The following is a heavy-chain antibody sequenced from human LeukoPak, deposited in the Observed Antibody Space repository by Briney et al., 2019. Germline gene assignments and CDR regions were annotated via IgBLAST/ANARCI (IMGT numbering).Heavy chain of an antibody. CDR2: ISYDGSNK. CDR1: GFTFSSYG. Sequence: GRSLRLSCAASGFTFSSYGMHWVRQAPGKGLEWVAVISYDGSNKYYADSVKGRFTISRDNSKNTLYLQMNSLRAEDTAVYYCARGSSSWYVPFDYWGQGTLVTVSS. V-gene: IGHV3-30*03. D-gene: IGHD6-13*01. J-gene: IGHJ4*02. CDR3: ARGSSSWYVPFDY.